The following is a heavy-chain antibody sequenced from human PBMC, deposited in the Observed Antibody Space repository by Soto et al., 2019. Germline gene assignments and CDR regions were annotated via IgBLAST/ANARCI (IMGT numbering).Heavy chain of an antibody. J-gene: IGHJ4*02. CDR1: GYTFTSYA. D-gene: IGHD3-22*01. Sequence: ASVKVSCKASGYTFTSYAMHWVRQAPGQRLEWMGWINAGNGNTKYSQKFQGRVTITRDTSASTAYMELSSLRSEDTAMYYCARDYYDSSGYPQLTFDYWGQGTLVTVSS. CDR3: ARDYYDSSGYPQLTFDY. CDR2: INAGNGNT. V-gene: IGHV1-3*01.